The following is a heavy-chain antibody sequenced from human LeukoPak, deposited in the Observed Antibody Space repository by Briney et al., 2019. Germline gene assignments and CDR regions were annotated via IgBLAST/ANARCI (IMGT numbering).Heavy chain of an antibody. V-gene: IGHV1-69*13. CDR3: AITSARDPDAFDI. Sequence: SVKVSCKASGDTFSSYAISWVRQAPGQGLEWMGGIIPIFGTANYAQKFQGRVTITADESTSTAYMELSSLRSEDTAVYYCAITSARDPDAFDIWGQGTMVTVSS. J-gene: IGHJ3*02. CDR1: GDTFSSYA. D-gene: IGHD1/OR15-1a*01. CDR2: IIPIFGTA.